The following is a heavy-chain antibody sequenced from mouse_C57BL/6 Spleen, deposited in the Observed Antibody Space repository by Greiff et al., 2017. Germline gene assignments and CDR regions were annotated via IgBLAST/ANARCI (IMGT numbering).Heavy chain of an antibody. Sequence: EVKLVESGPGLVKPSQSLSLTCSVTGYSITSGYYWNWIRQFPGNKLEWMGYISYDGSNNYNPSLKNRISITRDTSKNQFFLKLNSVTTEDTATYYCARGGRYYGSSYNFDYWGQGTTLTVSA. CDR3: ARGGRYYGSSYNFDY. V-gene: IGHV3-6*01. J-gene: IGHJ2*01. D-gene: IGHD1-1*01. CDR1: GYSITSGYY. CDR2: ISYDGSN.